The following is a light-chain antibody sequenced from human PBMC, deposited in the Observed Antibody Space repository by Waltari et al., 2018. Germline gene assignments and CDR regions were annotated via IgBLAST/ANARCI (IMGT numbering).Light chain of an antibody. Sequence: QSVLPQPPSVSSTPGQEVTISCSGNRPNLRNEYVFRYQQVPGTAPKLLIYNTYQRPSGIPDRFSGPKSGTSATLDITGLQTTDEAHYYCGTWDTSLTAHVFGTGTEVTVL. CDR1: RPNLRNEY. CDR2: NTY. CDR3: GTWDTSLTAHV. J-gene: IGLJ1*01. V-gene: IGLV1-51*01.